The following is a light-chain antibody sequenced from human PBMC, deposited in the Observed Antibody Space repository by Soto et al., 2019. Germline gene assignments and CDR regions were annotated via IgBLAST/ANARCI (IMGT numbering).Light chain of an antibody. CDR1: QSVSSY. CDR3: QQRSNRPQT. J-gene: IGKJ2*01. V-gene: IGKV3-11*01. Sequence: EIVLTQSPATLSLSPGERATLSCRASQSVSSYLAWYQQKPGQAPRLLIYDASNRATGIPARFSGSGSGTDFTLPLSSLEPEEFAIYYCQQRSNRPQTFGQGTKLEIK. CDR2: DAS.